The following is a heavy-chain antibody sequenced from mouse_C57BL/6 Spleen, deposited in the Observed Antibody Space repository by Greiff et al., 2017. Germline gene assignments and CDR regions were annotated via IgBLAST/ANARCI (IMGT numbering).Heavy chain of an antibody. CDR3: AREGTTVVAAGYFDY. D-gene: IGHD1-1*01. V-gene: IGHV1-55*01. Sequence: QVQLQQPGAELVKPGASVKMSCKASGYTFTSYWITWVKQRPGQGLEWIGDIYPGSGSTNYNEKFKSKATLTVDTSSSTAYMQLSSLTSEDSAVYYGAREGTTVVAAGYFDYGGQGTTLTVSS. CDR2: IYPGSGST. J-gene: IGHJ2*01. CDR1: GYTFTSYW.